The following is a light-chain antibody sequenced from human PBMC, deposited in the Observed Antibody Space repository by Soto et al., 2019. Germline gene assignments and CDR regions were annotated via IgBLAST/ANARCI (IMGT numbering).Light chain of an antibody. CDR2: QDS. J-gene: IGLJ3*02. CDR3: QAWDSSRG. CDR1: KLGDKY. V-gene: IGLV3-1*01. Sequence: SYELTQPPSVSVSPGQTASITCSGDKLGDKYACWYQQKPGQSPVLVIYQDSKRPSGIPERFSGSNSGNTATLTISGTQAMDEADYYCQAWDSSRGFGGGTKVTVL.